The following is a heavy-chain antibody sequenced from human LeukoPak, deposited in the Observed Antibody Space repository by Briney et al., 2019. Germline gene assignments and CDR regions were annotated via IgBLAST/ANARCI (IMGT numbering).Heavy chain of an antibody. CDR1: GGSISSYY. CDR3: ARHGFCSGGSCYSWGYYYYMDV. V-gene: IGHV4-34*01. CDR2: INHSGST. D-gene: IGHD2-15*01. J-gene: IGHJ6*03. Sequence: SETLSLTCTVSGGSISSYYWSWIRQPPGKGLEWIGEINHSGSTNYNPSLKSRVTISVDTSKNQFSLKLSSVTAADTAVYYCARHGFCSGGSCYSWGYYYYMDVWGKGTTVTISS.